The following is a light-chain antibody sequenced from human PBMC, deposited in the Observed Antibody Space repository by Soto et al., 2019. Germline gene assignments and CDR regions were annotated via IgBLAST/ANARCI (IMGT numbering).Light chain of an antibody. CDR2: EAS. CDR1: QSLLQTNGRTY. J-gene: IGKJ1*01. Sequence: DVVMTQTPLSLSVTPGQPASISCKSSQSLLQTNGRTYLYWYLQKPGQPPQLLIYEASNRFSGVXDTXSGSGSGTDFTLKISRVEADDVGIYYCMQSLHFPLTFGQGTKVDIK. V-gene: IGKV2D-29*01. CDR3: MQSLHFPLT.